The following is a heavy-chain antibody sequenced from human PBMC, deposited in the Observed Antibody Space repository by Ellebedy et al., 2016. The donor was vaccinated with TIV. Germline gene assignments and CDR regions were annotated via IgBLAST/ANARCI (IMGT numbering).Heavy chain of an antibody. V-gene: IGHV1-3*04. CDR3: ARGGRIAHLSYYYGMDV. CDR1: GYTFSAYV. D-gene: IGHD2-15*01. CDR2: INTGTDST. J-gene: IGHJ6*02. Sequence: AASVKVSCKASGYTFSAYVMHWVRQAPGQSPEWMGWINTGTDSTKYSQKFQGRVILSRDTSAITAYMELINLNSEDTAMYYCARGGRIAHLSYYYGMDVWGQGTAVTVS.